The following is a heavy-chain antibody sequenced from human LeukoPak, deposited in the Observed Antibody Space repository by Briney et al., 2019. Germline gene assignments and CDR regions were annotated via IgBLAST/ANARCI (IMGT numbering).Heavy chain of an antibody. CDR2: IYSTGST. D-gene: IGHD2-15*01. Sequence: PSETLSLTCTVSGGSISNFYWSWIRQPAGKGLEWIGRIYSTGSTNYNPSLKSRVTILVDTSTNQFSLRLTSVTAADTAIYYCARASYCSDSHCHNLAWFGPWGQGTPVTVSS. CDR3: ARASYCSDSHCHNLAWFGP. CDR1: GGSISNFY. J-gene: IGHJ5*02. V-gene: IGHV4-4*07.